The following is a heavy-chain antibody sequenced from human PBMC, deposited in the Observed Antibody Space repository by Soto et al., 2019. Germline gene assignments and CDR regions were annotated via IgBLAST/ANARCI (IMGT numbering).Heavy chain of an antibody. Sequence: PSETLSLTCTVSGGSISSGGYYWSWIRQHPGKGLEGIGYIYYSARTYYNPSLHSRVSIAVDTTENQFSLKLTSVTAADTSVYYCARGSFSSSSSWFDPWGRGTLVTVSS. CDR3: ARGSFSSSSSWFDP. CDR1: GGSISSGGYY. J-gene: IGHJ5*02. D-gene: IGHD6-6*01. CDR2: IYYSART. V-gene: IGHV4-31*03.